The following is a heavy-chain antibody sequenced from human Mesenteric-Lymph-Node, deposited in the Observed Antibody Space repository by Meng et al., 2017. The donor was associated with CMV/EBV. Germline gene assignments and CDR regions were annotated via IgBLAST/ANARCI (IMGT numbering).Heavy chain of an antibody. D-gene: IGHD2-2*01. CDR1: GFTFNSYW. CDR2: IKQDGSEK. J-gene: IGHJ5*02. CDR3: ARKLVYCSSTSCRNWFDP. Sequence: GESLKISCAASGFTFNSYWMNWVRQAPGKGLEWVANIKQDGSEKYYVDSVKGRFTISRDNAKNSLYLQMNSLRAEDTAVYYCARKLVYCSSTSCRNWFDPWGQGTLVTVSS. V-gene: IGHV3-7*01.